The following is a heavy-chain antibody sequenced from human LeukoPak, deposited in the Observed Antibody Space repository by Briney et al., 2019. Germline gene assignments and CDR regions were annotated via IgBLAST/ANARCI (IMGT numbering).Heavy chain of an antibody. Sequence: SETLSLTCTVSGYSISSGYYWGWIRQPPGKGLEWIGSIYHSGSTYYNPSLKSRVTISVDTSKNQFSLKLSSVTAADTAVYYCARDVGSGSYYSPIFDYWGQGTLVTVSS. CDR1: GYSISSGYY. V-gene: IGHV4-38-2*02. CDR3: ARDVGSGSYYSPIFDY. J-gene: IGHJ4*02. CDR2: IYHSGST. D-gene: IGHD3-10*01.